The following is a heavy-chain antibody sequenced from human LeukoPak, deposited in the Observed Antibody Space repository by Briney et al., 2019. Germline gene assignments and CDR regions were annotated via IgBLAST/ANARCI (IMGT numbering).Heavy chain of an antibody. CDR2: IYPGDSDT. V-gene: IGHV5-51*01. J-gene: IGHJ6*02. Sequence: GESLKISCKGSGYSFTSYWIGWVRQMPGKGLEWIGIIYPGDSDTRYSPSFQGQVTISADKSISTAYLQWSSLKASDTAMYYCARQPETVAGTFYGMDVWGQGTTVTVSS. D-gene: IGHD6-19*01. CDR3: ARQPETVAGTFYGMDV. CDR1: GYSFTSYW.